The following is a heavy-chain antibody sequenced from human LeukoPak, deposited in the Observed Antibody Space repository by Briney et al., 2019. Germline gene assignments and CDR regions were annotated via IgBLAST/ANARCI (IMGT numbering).Heavy chain of an antibody. J-gene: IGHJ4*02. Sequence: GGSLRLSCAASGFTFSSYWMSWVRQAPGKGLEWVANIKQDGSEKYYVDSVKDRFTISRDNAKNSLYLQMNSLRAEDTAVYYCARGSIWFGELYGDYWGQGTLVTVSS. V-gene: IGHV3-7*01. CDR3: ARGSIWFGELYGDY. CDR1: GFTFSSYW. CDR2: IKQDGSEK. D-gene: IGHD3-10*01.